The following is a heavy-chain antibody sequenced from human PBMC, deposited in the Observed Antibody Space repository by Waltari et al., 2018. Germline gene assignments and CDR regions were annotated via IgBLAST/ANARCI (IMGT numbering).Heavy chain of an antibody. CDR3: ATGHCGGPTCQGGDAFDI. V-gene: IGHV3-7*01. J-gene: IGHJ3*02. CDR2: IRQDGNDN. D-gene: IGHD2-21*01. CDR1: GFTFTNHW. Sequence: EVQLVESGGALVQPGGSLRLSCVASGFTFTNHWMNWFRQAPGKGLEWVANIRQDGNDNYYVDSVKGRFTISRDNTRNSVYLQMNSLTVEDTAVYHCATGHCGGPTCQGGDAFDIWGQGTMVTVSS.